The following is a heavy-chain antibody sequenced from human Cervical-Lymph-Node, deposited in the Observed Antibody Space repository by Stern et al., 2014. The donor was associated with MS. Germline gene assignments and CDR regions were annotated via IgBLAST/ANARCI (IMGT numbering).Heavy chain of an antibody. CDR3: VRGGFSYGYGLDA. V-gene: IGHV1-8*01. Sequence: VQLVESGSQVRKPGASVKVSCQASGYTFINYDIFWVRQATGQGLEWMGWMNPNNANTGHEQKFKGRVTMTRKTSISTAYMELSGLRSDDTAVYYCVRGGFSYGYGLDAWGQGTAVIVSS. CDR2: MNPNNANT. D-gene: IGHD5-18*01. J-gene: IGHJ6*02. CDR1: GYTFINYD.